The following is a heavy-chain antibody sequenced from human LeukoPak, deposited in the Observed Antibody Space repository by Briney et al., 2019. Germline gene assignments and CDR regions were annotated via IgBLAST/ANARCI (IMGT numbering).Heavy chain of an antibody. CDR2: ISGSGGST. CDR3: ARVARWGDYIFDY. V-gene: IGHV3-23*01. D-gene: IGHD4-17*01. Sequence: GGSLRLSCAASGFTFSSYAMSWVRQAPGKGLEWVSGISGSGGSTYYADSVKGRFTISRDNAKNSLYLQMNSLRAEDTAVYYCARVARWGDYIFDYWGQGTLVTVSS. CDR1: GFTFSSYA. J-gene: IGHJ4*02.